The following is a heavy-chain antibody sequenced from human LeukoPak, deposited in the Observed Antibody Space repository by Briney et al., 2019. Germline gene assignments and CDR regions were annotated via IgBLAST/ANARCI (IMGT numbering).Heavy chain of an antibody. D-gene: IGHD5-18*01. J-gene: IGHJ4*02. CDR1: GGSISSGSYY. V-gene: IGHV4-39*07. CDR3: ARVWHWDTDGDYFDY. CDR2: IYYGGST. Sequence: SETLSLTCTVSGGSISSGSYYWGWIRQPPGKGLEWIGSIYYGGSTDYNPSLKSRVIISVDTSKNQFSLKLSSVTAADTAVYYCARVWHWDTDGDYFDYWGQGTLVTVSS.